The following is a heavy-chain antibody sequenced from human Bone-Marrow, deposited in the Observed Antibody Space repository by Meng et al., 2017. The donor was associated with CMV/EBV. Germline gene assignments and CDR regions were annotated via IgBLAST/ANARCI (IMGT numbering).Heavy chain of an antibody. CDR3: ARSLGDFWSGYWDYYYYGMDV. CDR1: GYSFSGYY. Sequence: ASVKVSCKPSGYSFSGYYIYWVRQAPGQGLEWMGWINPNSGGTNYAQKFQGRVTMTRDTSISTAYMELSRLRSDDTAVYYCARSLGDFWSGYWDYYYYGMDVWGQGTTVTVSS. CDR2: INPNSGGT. J-gene: IGHJ6*01. D-gene: IGHD3-3*01. V-gene: IGHV1-2*02.